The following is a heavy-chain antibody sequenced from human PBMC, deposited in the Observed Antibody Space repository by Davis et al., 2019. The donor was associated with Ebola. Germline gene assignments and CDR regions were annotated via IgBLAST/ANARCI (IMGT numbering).Heavy chain of an antibody. D-gene: IGHD6-13*01. V-gene: IGHV3-53*04. CDR1: GFSFSSYE. Sequence: GESLKISCAASGFSFSSYEMSWVRQAPGKGLEWVSVIYSGGSTYYADSVKGRFTISRHNSKNTLYLQMNSLRAEDTAVYYCARSSRTFDYWGQGTLVTVSS. J-gene: IGHJ4*02. CDR3: ARSSRTFDY. CDR2: IYSGGST.